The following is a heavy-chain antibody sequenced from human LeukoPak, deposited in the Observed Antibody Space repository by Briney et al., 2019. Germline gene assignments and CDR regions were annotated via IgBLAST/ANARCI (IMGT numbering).Heavy chain of an antibody. CDR3: ARAWGSSSWYGNQPFDY. V-gene: IGHV1-46*01. Sequence: ASVKVSCKASGYTLTSYYMHWVRQAPGQGLEWMGIINPSGGSTSYAQKFQGRVTMTRDTSISTAYMELSRLRSDDTAVYYCARAWGSSSWYGNQPFDYWGQGTLVTVSS. CDR2: INPSGGST. J-gene: IGHJ4*02. D-gene: IGHD6-13*01. CDR1: GYTLTSYY.